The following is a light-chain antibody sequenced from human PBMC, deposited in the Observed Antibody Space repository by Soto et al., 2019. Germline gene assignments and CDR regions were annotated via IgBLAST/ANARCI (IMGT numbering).Light chain of an antibody. Sequence: QSVLTQPASVSGSPGQSVTISCTGTSSDVGGYDYVSWYQQHPGKAPKLMIYEVTIRPSGVSDRFSGSKSGNAAFLTISGLQAEDEADYYCSSYSSSATPYVFGTGTKVTVL. CDR3: SSYSSSATPYV. CDR1: SSDVGGYDY. CDR2: EVT. J-gene: IGLJ1*01. V-gene: IGLV2-14*01.